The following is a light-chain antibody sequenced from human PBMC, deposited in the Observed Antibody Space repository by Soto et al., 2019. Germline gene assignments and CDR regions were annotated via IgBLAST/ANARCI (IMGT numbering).Light chain of an antibody. V-gene: IGKV3-15*01. CDR1: QSVSSN. CDR3: QQYNNWPPWT. CDR2: GAS. J-gene: IGKJ1*01. Sequence: EIVMTQSPASLSVCPGEIASLSCRTSQSVSSNLAWYQQKPGQAPRLLIYGASTRATGIPARFSGSGSGTEFTLTISSLQSEDFAVYYCQQYNNWPPWTFGQGTKV.